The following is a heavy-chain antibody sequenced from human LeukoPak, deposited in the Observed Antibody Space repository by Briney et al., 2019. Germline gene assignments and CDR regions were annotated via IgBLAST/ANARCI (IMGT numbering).Heavy chain of an antibody. CDR2: IRSKSYGGTT. V-gene: IGHV3-49*04. Sequence: SLSLSCTASGFTFGEYAMSWVRQAPGKGLEWVGFIRSKSYGGTTEYAASVKGRFTISRDDSNSIAYLQMNSLKTEDTAVYYCTRAPLYCSGGSCQRPIDYWGQGTLVTVSS. J-gene: IGHJ4*02. CDR3: TRAPLYCSGGSCQRPIDY. D-gene: IGHD2-15*01. CDR1: GFTFGEYA.